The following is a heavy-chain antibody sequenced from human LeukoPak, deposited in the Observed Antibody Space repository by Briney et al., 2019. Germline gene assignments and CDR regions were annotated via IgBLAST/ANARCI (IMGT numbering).Heavy chain of an antibody. Sequence: PSETLSLTCTVSGGSISSDSYYWGWVRQPPGKGLEWIGSIYYSGTTYYNSSLKSRVTISIDMSKNQFSLKLTSMTAADTAVYYCATTGYYYDSSLSWGQGTPVTVSS. CDR1: GGSISSDSYY. CDR3: ATTGYYYDSSLS. V-gene: IGHV4-39*07. J-gene: IGHJ5*02. CDR2: IYYSGTT. D-gene: IGHD3-22*01.